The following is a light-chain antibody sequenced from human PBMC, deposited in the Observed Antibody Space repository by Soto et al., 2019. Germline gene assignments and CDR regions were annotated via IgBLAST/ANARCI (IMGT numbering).Light chain of an antibody. Sequence: QSALTQPASVSGSPGQSIIMSCTGSSSDVGTYNYVSWYQHHPGRAPKLIIYEVRNRPSGVSDRFSGSKSGNTASLTISGLQAEDEADYYCTLYMSSSLFFGGGTKVTVL. V-gene: IGLV2-14*01. CDR2: EVR. CDR3: TLYMSSSLF. J-gene: IGLJ2*01. CDR1: SSDVGTYNY.